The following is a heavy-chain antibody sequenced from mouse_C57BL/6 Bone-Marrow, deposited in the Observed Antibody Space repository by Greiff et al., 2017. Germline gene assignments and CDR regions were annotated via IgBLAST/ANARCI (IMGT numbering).Heavy chain of an antibody. CDR3: ARCYYGSSSDY. CDR2: IDPSDSYT. J-gene: IGHJ2*01. D-gene: IGHD1-1*01. Sequence: VQLQQPGAELVRPGTSVKLSCKASGYTFTSYWMHWVKQRPGQGLEWIGVIDPSDSYTNYNQKFKGKATLTVDTSSSTAYMQLSSLTSEDSAVYYCARCYYGSSSDYWGQGTTLTVSA. CDR1: GYTFTSYW. V-gene: IGHV1-59*01.